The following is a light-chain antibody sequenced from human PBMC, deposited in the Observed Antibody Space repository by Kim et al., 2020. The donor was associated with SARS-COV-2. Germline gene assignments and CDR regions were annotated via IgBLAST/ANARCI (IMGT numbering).Light chain of an antibody. CDR3: QQYDSPSLP. Sequence: PGERATLSCRASQSIISSYLAWFQQKPGQSPSLLIYGPSSRAAGIPDRFSGSGSGTDFTLTISRLEPEDFAVSSCQQYDSPSLPFGGGTKLEIK. V-gene: IGKV3-20*01. CDR1: QSIISSY. J-gene: IGKJ4*01. CDR2: GPS.